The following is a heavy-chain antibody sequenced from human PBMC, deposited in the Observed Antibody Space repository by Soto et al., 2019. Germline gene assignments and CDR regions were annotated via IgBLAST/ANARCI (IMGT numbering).Heavy chain of an antibody. CDR2: ISPRSTFR. CDR3: ARGGGGGLFDP. D-gene: IGHD2-21*01. Sequence: GGSLRLSCATSGFSISDSYMSWIRQAPGKGLEWISYISPRSTFRDYADSLKGRFTISRDSVKNSVYLQMNNLTADDTGVYYCARGGGGGLFDPWGQGSLVTVSS. J-gene: IGHJ5*02. CDR1: GFSISDSY. V-gene: IGHV3-11*06.